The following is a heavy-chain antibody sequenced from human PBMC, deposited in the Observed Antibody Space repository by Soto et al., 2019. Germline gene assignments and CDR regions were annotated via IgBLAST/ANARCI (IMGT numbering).Heavy chain of an antibody. CDR3: ARARNSVVVPAANNNWFDP. D-gene: IGHD2-2*01. CDR1: GFTFSSYW. Sequence: GGSLRLSCAASGFTFSSYWMHWVRQAPGRGLVWVSRINSDGSSTSYADSVKGRFTISRDNAKNTLYLQMNSLRAEDTAVYYCARARNSVVVPAANNNWFDPWGQGTLVTVSS. V-gene: IGHV3-74*01. J-gene: IGHJ5*02. CDR2: INSDGSST.